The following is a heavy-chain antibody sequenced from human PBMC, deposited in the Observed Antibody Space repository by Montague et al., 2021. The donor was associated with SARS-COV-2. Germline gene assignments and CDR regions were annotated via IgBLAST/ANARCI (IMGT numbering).Heavy chain of an antibody. J-gene: IGHJ6*02. CDR1: GGSISPYY. D-gene: IGHD3-3*01. Sequence: SETLSLTCTVSGGSISPYYWSWIRQSPGKGLECIGYISYSGSTDYNPSLKSRVTISVDTSKNQFSLKLSSVTAADTAVYYCARWGEYYESPHYYYAVDVWGQGTTVTVSS. CDR2: ISYSGST. V-gene: IGHV4-59*12. CDR3: ARWGEYYESPHYYYAVDV.